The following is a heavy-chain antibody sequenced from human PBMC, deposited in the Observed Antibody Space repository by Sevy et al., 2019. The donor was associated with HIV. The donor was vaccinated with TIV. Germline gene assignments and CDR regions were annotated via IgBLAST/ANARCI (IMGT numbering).Heavy chain of an antibody. J-gene: IGHJ4*02. V-gene: IGHV3-74*01. Sequence: GGSLRLSCAASGFTFRNYWMHWVHQAPGKGLVSVSYIHTDGSSSYYADYVKGRFTISRDNAQNTQYLQMNSLRAEDTAVYYCARAGIGDFWSGYYGIDHWGQGTLVTVSS. CDR2: IHTDGSSS. CDR1: GFTFRNYW. D-gene: IGHD3-3*01. CDR3: ARAGIGDFWSGYYGIDH.